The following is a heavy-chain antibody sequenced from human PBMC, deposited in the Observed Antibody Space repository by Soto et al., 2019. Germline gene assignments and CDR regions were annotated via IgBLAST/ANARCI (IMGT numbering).Heavy chain of an antibody. J-gene: IGHJ4*02. CDR3: AKTATYDYVWGDYRYFFDH. Sequence: LRLSCGASGFPFNTHGMAWVRQSPGKGLEWVSGISGGGDRTQYADGVKGRFTISRDNSKNTVDLQMTSLRAEDTATYYCAKTATYDYVWGDYRYFFDHWGQGTVVTVSS. V-gene: IGHV3-23*01. D-gene: IGHD3-16*02. CDR2: ISGGGDRT. CDR1: GFPFNTHG.